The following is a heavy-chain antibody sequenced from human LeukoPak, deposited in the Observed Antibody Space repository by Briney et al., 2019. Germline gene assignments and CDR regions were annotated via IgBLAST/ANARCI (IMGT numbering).Heavy chain of an antibody. V-gene: IGHV3-74*01. J-gene: IGHJ4*02. CDR2: INPGGSST. D-gene: IGHD4-11*01. CDR3: ARSNQADDY. Sequence: GGSLRLSCAASGFTLSNYWMHWVRQVPGKGLVWVSRINPGGSSTTYADSVKGRFTISRDNAKNTLYLQMNSLRAEDTAVYYCARSNQADDYWGQGTLVTVSS. CDR1: GFTLSNYW.